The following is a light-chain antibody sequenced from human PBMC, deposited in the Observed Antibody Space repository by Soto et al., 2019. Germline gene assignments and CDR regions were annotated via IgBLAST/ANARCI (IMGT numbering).Light chain of an antibody. Sequence: QSVLTQPPSASGTPGQRVTISCSGSSSNIGSNVVNWYQQLPGTAPKLLIYGNNQRPSGVPDRFSGSKSGTLASLAISGLQSEDEADYFCAAWDDSLNGVLFGGGTKLTVL. CDR2: GNN. V-gene: IGLV1-44*01. J-gene: IGLJ2*01. CDR1: SSNIGSNV. CDR3: AAWDDSLNGVL.